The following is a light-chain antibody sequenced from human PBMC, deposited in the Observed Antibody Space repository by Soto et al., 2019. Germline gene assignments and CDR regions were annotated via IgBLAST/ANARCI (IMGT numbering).Light chain of an antibody. V-gene: IGKV4-1*01. Sequence: DIVMTQSPESLAVSLGERATIHCKSSQSVLDVSTDRNDLAWYQQKRGQPPNLLIYRASTRESGVPDRFSGSESGTDFTLTISSLQAEDVAVYFCQQYNRIPYTFGQGTRVEIK. CDR3: QQYNRIPYT. J-gene: IGKJ2*01. CDR2: RAS. CDR1: QSVLDVSTDRND.